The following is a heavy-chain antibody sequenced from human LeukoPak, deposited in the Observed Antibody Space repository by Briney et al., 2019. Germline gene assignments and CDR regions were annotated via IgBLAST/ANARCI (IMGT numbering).Heavy chain of an antibody. J-gene: IGHJ4*02. CDR2: IHQDGSEI. Sequence: PGGSLRLSCSASRFTFSNYWMTWVRQAPGKGLVWGGNIHQDGSEINYVNSVKGRFTISRDNAENSLYLQVNSLRAEDTAIYYCARDRHINSWSNDRFDYWGQGALVTVSS. CDR3: ARDRHINSWSNDRFDY. CDR1: RFTFSNYW. V-gene: IGHV3-7*01. D-gene: IGHD6-13*01.